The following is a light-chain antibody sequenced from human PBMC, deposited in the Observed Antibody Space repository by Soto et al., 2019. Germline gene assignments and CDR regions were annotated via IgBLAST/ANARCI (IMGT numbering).Light chain of an antibody. Sequence: QSVLTQPASVSGSAGQSITISCSGTMRDVGAYNLVSWYQQHPGTAPKLIIYEVRNRPSGISSRFSGSRSGNTASLTISGLQAEDEGDYYCCACTARSTLVFGAGTKLTVL. CDR3: CACTARSTLV. J-gene: IGLJ7*01. CDR1: MRDVGAYNL. V-gene: IGLV2-14*01. CDR2: EVR.